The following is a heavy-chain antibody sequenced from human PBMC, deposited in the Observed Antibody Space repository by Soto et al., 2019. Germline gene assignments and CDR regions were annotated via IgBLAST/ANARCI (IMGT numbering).Heavy chain of an antibody. CDR3: AKEYCDSSRCNLPDY. D-gene: IGHD2-2*01. Sequence: ASVKVSCKASGYTFTTFGISWVRQAPGQGLEWMGWIDPKNGNTKEAQKFQGRVTMTTYTASSTAYMELMSLRSDDISVYFFAKEYCDSSRCNLPDYWGQGALVTVSS. J-gene: IGHJ4*02. V-gene: IGHV1-18*03. CDR2: IDPKNGNT. CDR1: GYTFTTFG.